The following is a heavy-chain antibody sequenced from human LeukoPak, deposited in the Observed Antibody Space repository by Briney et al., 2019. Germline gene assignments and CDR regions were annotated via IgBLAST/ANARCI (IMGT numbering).Heavy chain of an antibody. CDR2: IYTSGST. Sequence: SETLSLTCTVSGGSISSYYWSRIRQPAGKGLEWIGRIYTSGSTNYNPSLKSRVTMSVDTSKNQFSLKLSSVTAADTAVYYCARYCSSTSCYGRYFDYWGQGTLVTVSS. J-gene: IGHJ4*02. V-gene: IGHV4-4*07. CDR1: GGSISSYY. CDR3: ARYCSSTSCYGRYFDY. D-gene: IGHD2-2*01.